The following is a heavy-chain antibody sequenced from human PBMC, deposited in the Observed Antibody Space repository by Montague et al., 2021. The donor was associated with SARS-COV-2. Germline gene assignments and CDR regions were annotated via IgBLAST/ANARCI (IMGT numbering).Heavy chain of an antibody. CDR2: VDHRGSS. V-gene: IGHV4-34*01. CDR3: ARGQVTVFGVLIIHPAAGSFDS. J-gene: IGHJ3*02. CDR1: GGSFSDYY. Sequence: SETLSLTCAVYGGSFSDYYWTWIRQAPGTGLEWIGEVDHRGSSSYNPSLPSRLTISEDRSKNQISQRLTSVTAADTAAYYCARGQVTVFGVLIIHPAAGSFDSWGLGTKVTVSS. D-gene: IGHD3-3*01.